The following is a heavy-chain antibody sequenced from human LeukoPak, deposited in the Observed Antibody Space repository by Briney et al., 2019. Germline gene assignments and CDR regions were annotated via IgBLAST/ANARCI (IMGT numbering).Heavy chain of an antibody. CDR2: IRYDGSNK. Sequence: GGSLRLSCAASGFTFSSYGMHWVRQAPGKGLEWVAFIRYDGSNKYYADSVKGRFTISRDNSKNTLYLQMNSLRAEDTAVYYCAKDPAGDRGYYYYMDVWGKGTTVTVSS. J-gene: IGHJ6*03. CDR1: GFTFSSYG. D-gene: IGHD3-10*01. V-gene: IGHV3-30*02. CDR3: AKDPAGDRGYYYYMDV.